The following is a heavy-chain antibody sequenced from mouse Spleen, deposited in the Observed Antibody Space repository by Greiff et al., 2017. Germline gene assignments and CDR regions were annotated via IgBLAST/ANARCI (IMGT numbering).Heavy chain of an antibody. J-gene: IGHJ3*01. CDR2: IDPSDSYT. Sequence: QVQLQQPGAELVRPGTSVKLSCKASGYTFTSYWMHWVKQRPGQGLEWIGVIDPSDSYTNYNQKFKGKATLTVDTSSSTAYMQLSSLTSEDSAVYYCARQGLYYGSSYGFAYWGQGTLVTVSA. CDR1: GYTFTSYW. CDR3: ARQGLYYGSSYGFAY. D-gene: IGHD1-1*01. V-gene: IGHV1-59*01.